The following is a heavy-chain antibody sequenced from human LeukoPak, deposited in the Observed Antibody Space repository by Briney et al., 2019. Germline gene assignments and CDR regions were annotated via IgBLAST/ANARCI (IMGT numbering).Heavy chain of an antibody. CDR3: ARDKVYYYDSSGYSYYWYFDL. CDR1: GFIVNNKY. D-gene: IGHD3-22*01. V-gene: IGHV3-66*01. CDR2: IYEGGNS. Sequence: GGSLRLSCAVSGFIVNNKYMTWVRQAPGKGLEWVSVIYEGGNSDYADSVKGRFTISRDNSKSTLYLQMNSLRAEDTAVYYCARDKVYYYDSSGYSYYWYFDLWGRGTLVTVSS. J-gene: IGHJ2*01.